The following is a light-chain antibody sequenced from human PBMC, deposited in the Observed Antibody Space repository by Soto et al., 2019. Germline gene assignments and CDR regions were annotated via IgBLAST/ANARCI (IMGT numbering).Light chain of an antibody. J-gene: IGLJ2*01. CDR2: EGS. CDR3: CSYAGSSTLV. V-gene: IGLV2-23*01. CDR1: SSDVGSYNL. Sequence: QSALTQPASVSGSPGQSITISCTGTSSDVGSYNLVSWYQQHPGKAPKLMIYEGSKRPSGVSNRFSGSKSGNTASLTISGLQAEAAADYYFCSYAGSSTLVFGGGTTLTVL.